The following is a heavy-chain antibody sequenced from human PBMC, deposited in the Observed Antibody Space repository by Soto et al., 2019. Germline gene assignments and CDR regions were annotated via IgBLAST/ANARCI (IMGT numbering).Heavy chain of an antibody. J-gene: IGHJ6*03. V-gene: IGHV4-59*08. Sequence: SETLSLTCTVSGGSISSYYWSWIRQPPGKGLEWIGYIYYSGSTNYNPSLKSRVTISVDTSKNQFSLKLSSVTAADTAVYYCARRITIFGVAQPYYYYMDVWGKGTTVTVSS. CDR3: ARRITIFGVAQPYYYYMDV. D-gene: IGHD3-3*01. CDR1: GGSISSYY. CDR2: IYYSGST.